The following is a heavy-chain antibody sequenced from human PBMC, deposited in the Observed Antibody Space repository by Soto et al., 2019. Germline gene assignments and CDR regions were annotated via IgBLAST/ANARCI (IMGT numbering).Heavy chain of an antibody. J-gene: IGHJ4*02. CDR3: ARDSSGYYYLFDY. Sequence: SETLSLTCSVSGGSISSGYYYWSWIRQPPGKGLEWIGRIYTSGSTNYNPSLKSRVNMSVDTSKNQFSLNLSSVTAADTAVYYCARDSSGYYYLFDYWGQGTLVTVSS. D-gene: IGHD3-22*01. CDR1: GGSISSGYYY. CDR2: IYTSGST. V-gene: IGHV4-61*02.